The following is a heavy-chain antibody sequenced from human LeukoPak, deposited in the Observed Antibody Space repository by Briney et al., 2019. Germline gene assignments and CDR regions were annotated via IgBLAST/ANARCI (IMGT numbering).Heavy chain of an antibody. J-gene: IGHJ5*02. D-gene: IGHD6-19*01. CDR3: ARDPRVALAGTDWFDP. CDR1: GYTFTSYD. CDR2: MNPNSGNT. V-gene: IGHV1-8*01. Sequence: ASVKVSCKASGYTFTSYDINRVRQATGQGLEWMGWMNPNSGNTGYAQKFQGRVTMTRNTSISTAYMELSSLRSEDTAVYYCARDPRVALAGTDWFDPWGQGTLVTVSS.